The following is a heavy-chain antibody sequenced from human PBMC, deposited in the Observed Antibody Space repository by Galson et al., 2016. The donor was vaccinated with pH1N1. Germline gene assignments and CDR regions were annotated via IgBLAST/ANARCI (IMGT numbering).Heavy chain of an antibody. J-gene: IGHJ4*02. D-gene: IGHD3-10*01. V-gene: IGHV5-51*01. CDR3: ARRYGSGSSYYVDY. CDR1: GYSFSNYW. Sequence: QSGAEVKKPGESLKISCKGSGYSFSNYWIGWVRQMPGKGLGWMGIIYPGDSDTRYSQSFQAQVTISANKSISTASLQWSSLKASDTAMYYCARRYGSGSSYYVDYWGQGTLVTVSS. CDR2: IYPGDSDT.